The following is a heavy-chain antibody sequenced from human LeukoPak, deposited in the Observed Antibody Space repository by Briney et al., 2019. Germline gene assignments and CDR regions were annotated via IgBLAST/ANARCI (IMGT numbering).Heavy chain of an antibody. J-gene: IGHJ4*02. CDR3: ARLEYCTNGVCYTIDY. Sequence: GASVKVSCKASGYTSTGYYMHWVRQAPGQGLEWMGWINPNSGGTNYAQKFQGRVTMTRDTSISTAYMELSRLRSDDTAVYYCARLEYCTNGVCYTIDYWGQGTLVTVSS. CDR1: GYTSTGYY. D-gene: IGHD2-8*01. CDR2: INPNSGGT. V-gene: IGHV1-2*02.